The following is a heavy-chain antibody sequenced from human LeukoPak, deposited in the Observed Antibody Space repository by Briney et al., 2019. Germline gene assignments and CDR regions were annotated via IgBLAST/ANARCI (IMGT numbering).Heavy chain of an antibody. V-gene: IGHV3-53*04. CDR3: ASAYKGSYYGMDV. Sequence: GGSLRLSCAASGFTVISNYISWVRQAPGKGLEWVSVIYSGGSTYYADSVKGRFTISRHNSKNTLYLQMNSLRAADTAVYYCASAYKGSYYGMDVWGQGTTVTVSS. CDR2: IYSGGST. D-gene: IGHD3-16*01. J-gene: IGHJ6*02. CDR1: GFTVISNY.